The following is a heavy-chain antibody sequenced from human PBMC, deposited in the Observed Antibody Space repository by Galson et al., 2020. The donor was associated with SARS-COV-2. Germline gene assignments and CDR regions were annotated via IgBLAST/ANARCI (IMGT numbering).Heavy chain of an antibody. CDR1: GYTFTGYY. CDR2: INPNSGGT. V-gene: IGHV1-2*02. D-gene: IGHD6-6*01. Sequence: ASVKVSCKASGYTFTGYYMHWVRQAPGQGLEWMGWINPNSGGTNYAQKFQGRVTMTRDTSISTAYMELSRLRSDDTAVYYCASQGSSTSAFRYFDCWGQGTLVTVSS. CDR3: ASQGSSTSAFRYFDC. J-gene: IGHJ4*02.